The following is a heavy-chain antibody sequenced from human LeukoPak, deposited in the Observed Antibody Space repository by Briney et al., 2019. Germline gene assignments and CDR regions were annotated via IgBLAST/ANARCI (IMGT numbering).Heavy chain of an antibody. D-gene: IGHD5-18*01. Sequence: GRSLRLSCVASGFTFSSYAMHWVRQAPGKGLEWVAVTSFDGSNKDYADSVKGRFTISRDNSKNTLYLQLNSLRVEDTAVYYCARLWDSYGYLDYWGQGTLVTVSS. V-gene: IGHV3-30-3*01. CDR2: TSFDGSNK. CDR3: ARLWDSYGYLDY. CDR1: GFTFSSYA. J-gene: IGHJ4*02.